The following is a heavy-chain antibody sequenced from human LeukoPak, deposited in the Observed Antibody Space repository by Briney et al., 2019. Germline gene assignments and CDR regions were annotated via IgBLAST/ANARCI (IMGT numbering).Heavy chain of an antibody. D-gene: IGHD2-2*01. Sequence: GASVKVSCKASGGTFSSYAISWVRQAPGQGLEWMGRIIPIFGIANYAQKFQGRVTITADKSTSTAYMELSSLRAEDTAVYYCVKLPAGHLYFDYWGQGTLVTVSS. CDR2: IIPIFGIA. V-gene: IGHV1-69*04. CDR3: VKLPAGHLYFDY. J-gene: IGHJ4*02. CDR1: GGTFSSYA.